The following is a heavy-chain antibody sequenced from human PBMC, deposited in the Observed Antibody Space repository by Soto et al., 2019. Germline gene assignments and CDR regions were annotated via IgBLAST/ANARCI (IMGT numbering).Heavy chain of an antibody. D-gene: IGHD3-22*01. CDR1: DCSISSGGYY. CDR2: IYYSRST. Sequence: HVQLQDSGQGLVKPSQTLSLTCTVSDCSISSGGYYWSWIRHHPGKGLELIGYIYYSRSTSYNPFLMSQVTISLDTYINQFFLNLRSVTAADTAVYYCVRENTYYSDSSCKLLLGLAFDIWGQATMVTVSS. CDR3: VRENTYYSDSSCKLLLGLAFDI. V-gene: IGHV4-31*01. J-gene: IGHJ3*02.